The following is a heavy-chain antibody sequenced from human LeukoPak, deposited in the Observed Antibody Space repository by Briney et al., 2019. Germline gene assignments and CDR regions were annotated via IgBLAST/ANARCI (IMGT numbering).Heavy chain of an antibody. J-gene: IGHJ6*02. D-gene: IGHD6-13*01. V-gene: IGHV3-33*01. CDR1: GFTFSSYG. Sequence: GGSLRLSCAASGFTFSSYGMHWVRQAPGKGLEWVAVIWYDGSNKYYADSVKGRFTISRDNSKNTLYLQMNSLRAEDTAVYYCARVVYSSSWYPPYYYYGMDAWGQGTTVTVSS. CDR3: ARVVYSSSWYPPYYYYGMDA. CDR2: IWYDGSNK.